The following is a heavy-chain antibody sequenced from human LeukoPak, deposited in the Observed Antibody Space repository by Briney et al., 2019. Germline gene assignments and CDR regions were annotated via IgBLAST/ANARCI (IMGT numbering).Heavy chain of an antibody. CDR1: GGSISSYY. CDR3: ARQGVGGCSSTSCYMGAFDI. D-gene: IGHD2-2*02. V-gene: IGHV4-59*05. CDR2: IYYSGST. J-gene: IGHJ3*02. Sequence: PSETLSLTCTVSGGSISSYYWSWLRQPPGKGPEWIGSIYYSGSTYYNPSLKSRVTISVDTSKNQFSLKLSSVTAADTAVYYCARQGVGGCSSTSCYMGAFDIWGQGTMVTVSS.